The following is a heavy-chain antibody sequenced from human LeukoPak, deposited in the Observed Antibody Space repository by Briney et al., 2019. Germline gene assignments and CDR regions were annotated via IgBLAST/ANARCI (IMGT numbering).Heavy chain of an antibody. J-gene: IGHJ4*02. CDR1: GFTFSSYA. CDR3: EAEMATTKDYFDY. CDR2: FSFNGEST. V-gene: IGHV3-23*01. D-gene: IGHD5-24*01. Sequence: GGSLRLSCAASGFTFSSYAMTWVRQAPGKGLEWVSSFSFNGESTYYADSAKGRFTISRDNSKNTLYLQMNSLRAEDTAVYYCEAEMATTKDYFDYWGQGTLVTVSS.